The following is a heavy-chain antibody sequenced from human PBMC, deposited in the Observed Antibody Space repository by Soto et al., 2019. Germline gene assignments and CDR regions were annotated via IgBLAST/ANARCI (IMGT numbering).Heavy chain of an antibody. CDR2: INSDGSST. CDR3: ARDIADGSSAPSNWFDP. J-gene: IGHJ5*02. V-gene: IGHV3-74*01. Sequence: GGSLRLSCAASGFTFSSYWMHWVRQAPGKGLVWVSRINSDGSSTSYADSVKGRFTISRDNAKNTLYLQMNSLRAEDTAVYYCARDIADGSSAPSNWFDPWGQGTLVTVSS. CDR1: GFTFSSYW. D-gene: IGHD6-6*01.